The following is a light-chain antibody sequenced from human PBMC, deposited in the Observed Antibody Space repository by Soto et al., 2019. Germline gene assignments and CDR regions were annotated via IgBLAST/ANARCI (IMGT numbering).Light chain of an antibody. J-gene: IGKJ5*01. CDR3: QQYNNWRPPIT. Sequence: EIVLTQSPATLSVSPGERVTLSCRASQSFSSNLAWYQQKPGQAPRLLIYGASTRATGVPARFSGSGSGTEFTLTISSLQSEDFAVYYCQQYNNWRPPITFGQGPRLEIK. V-gene: IGKV3-15*01. CDR2: GAS. CDR1: QSFSSN.